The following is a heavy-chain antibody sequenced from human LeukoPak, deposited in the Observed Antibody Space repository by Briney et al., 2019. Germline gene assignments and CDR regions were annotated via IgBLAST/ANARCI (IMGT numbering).Heavy chain of an antibody. J-gene: IGHJ4*02. CDR1: GGSISSYY. V-gene: IGHV4-34*01. CDR2: INHSGST. CDR3: ARQRAGRYAGRKTRFDY. D-gene: IGHD5-12*01. Sequence: SETLSLTCTVSGGSISSYYWSWIRQPPGKGLEWIGEINHSGSTNYNPSLKSRVTISVDTSKNQFSLKLSSVTAADTAVYYCARQRAGRYAGRKTRFDYWGQGTLVTVSS.